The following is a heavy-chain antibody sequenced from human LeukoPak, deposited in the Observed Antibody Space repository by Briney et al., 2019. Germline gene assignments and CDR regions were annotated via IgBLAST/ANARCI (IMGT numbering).Heavy chain of an antibody. Sequence: ASVKVSCKASGYTFTGYYMHWVRQAPGEGLEWMGWINPNSGDTNYAQKFQGRVTMTRDTSISTAYMELSRLRSDDTAVYYCARSPRFLEWLSNWFDPWGQGTLVTVSS. CDR3: ARSPRFLEWLSNWFDP. J-gene: IGHJ5*02. CDR1: GYTFTGYY. D-gene: IGHD3-3*01. V-gene: IGHV1-2*02. CDR2: INPNSGDT.